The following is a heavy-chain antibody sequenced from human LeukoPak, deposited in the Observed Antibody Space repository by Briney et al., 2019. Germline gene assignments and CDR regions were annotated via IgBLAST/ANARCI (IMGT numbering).Heavy chain of an antibody. V-gene: IGHV1-24*01. CDR3: ATVVPAAISWFDP. CDR2: FDPEDGET. CDR1: GYTFTELS. D-gene: IGHD2-2*01. Sequence: GASVKVSCKVSGYTFTELSMHWVRQAPGKGLEWMGGFDPEDGETIYAQKFQGRVTMTEDTSTDTAYMELSSLRSEDTAVYYCATVVPAAISWFDPWGQGTLVTVSS. J-gene: IGHJ5*02.